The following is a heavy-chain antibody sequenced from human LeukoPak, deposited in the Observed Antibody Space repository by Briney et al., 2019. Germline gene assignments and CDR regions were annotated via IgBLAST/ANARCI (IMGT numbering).Heavy chain of an antibody. V-gene: IGHV4-59*01. CDR1: GGSIGSYY. CDR2: IHYSGST. D-gene: IGHD6-19*01. Sequence: PSETLSLTCTVSGGSIGSYYWNWIRQPPGKGLEWIGYIHYSGSTNHNASLKSRVTISVDTSKNQFSLKLSSVTAADTAVYYCARDGVAGGFDYWGQGTLVTASS. CDR3: ARDGVAGGFDY. J-gene: IGHJ4*02.